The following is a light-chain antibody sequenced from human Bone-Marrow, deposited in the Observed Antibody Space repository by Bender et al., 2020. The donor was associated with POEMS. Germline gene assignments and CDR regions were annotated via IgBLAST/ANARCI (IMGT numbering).Light chain of an antibody. Sequence: SYELTQPHSVSVSPGQTASVTCSGDKLGDKYVSWYQQKSGQSPVLVIYHDNKRPSGIPERFSGSNSGNTATLTISGTQSMEEADYYCQACDSTLLYVFGTGTKVTVL. J-gene: IGLJ1*01. CDR1: KLGDKY. CDR2: HDN. V-gene: IGLV3-1*01. CDR3: QACDSTLLYV.